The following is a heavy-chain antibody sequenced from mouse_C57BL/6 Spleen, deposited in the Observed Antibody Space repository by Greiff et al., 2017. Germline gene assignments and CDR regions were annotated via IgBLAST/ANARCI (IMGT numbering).Heavy chain of an antibody. V-gene: IGHV1-47*01. CDR2: FHPYNDDT. CDR1: GYTFTTYP. D-gene: IGHD2-2*01. J-gene: IGHJ4*01. CDR3: ARNGYDEGYYAMDY. Sequence: QVQLKQSGVELVKPGASVKMSCKASGYTFTTYPIEWMKQNHGKSLEWIGNFHPYNDDTKYNEKFKGKATLTVEKSSSTVYLELSRLTSDDSAVYYCARNGYDEGYYAMDYWGQGTSVTVSS.